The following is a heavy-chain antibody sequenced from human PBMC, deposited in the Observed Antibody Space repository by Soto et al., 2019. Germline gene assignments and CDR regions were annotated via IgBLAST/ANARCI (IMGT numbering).Heavy chain of an antibody. V-gene: IGHV4-39*01. CDR2: IYYSGST. CDR1: GGSISSSSYY. Sequence: PSETLSLTCTVSGGSISSSSYYWGWIRQPPGKGLEWIGSIYYSGSTYYNPSLKSRVTISVDTSKNQFSLKLSSVTAADTAVHYCARTWLTTMVAATPYYYHYYMAVWGKGTTVIVSS. D-gene: IGHD2-15*01. J-gene: IGHJ6*03. CDR3: ARTWLTTMVAATPYYYHYYMAV.